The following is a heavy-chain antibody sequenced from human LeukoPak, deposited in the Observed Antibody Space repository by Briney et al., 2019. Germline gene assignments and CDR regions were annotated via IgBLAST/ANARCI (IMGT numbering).Heavy chain of an antibody. CDR3: ARGATIDI. J-gene: IGHJ3*02. V-gene: IGHV4-34*01. Sequence: SETLSLTCAVYGGSFSGYYWSWIRQPPGKGLGWIGEINHSGSTNYNPSLKSRVTISVDTSKNQFSLKLSSVTAADTAVYYCARGATIDIWGQGTMVTVSS. CDR2: INHSGST. CDR1: GGSFSGYY.